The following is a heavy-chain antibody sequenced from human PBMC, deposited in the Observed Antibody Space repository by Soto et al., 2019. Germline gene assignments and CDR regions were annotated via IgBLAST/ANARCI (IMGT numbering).Heavy chain of an antibody. J-gene: IGHJ4*02. Sequence: EVQLVESGGGLVKPGGSLRLSCVASGFTFSSYSMNWVRQAPGKGLESVSSISTSSSYIYYADSVKGRFTISRDNAKNSLYLQMNSLRAEDTAVYYCAIGVEIDYWGQGTLFTVSS. CDR3: AIGVEIDY. CDR1: GFTFSSYS. D-gene: IGHD3-3*01. CDR2: ISTSSSYI. V-gene: IGHV3-21*01.